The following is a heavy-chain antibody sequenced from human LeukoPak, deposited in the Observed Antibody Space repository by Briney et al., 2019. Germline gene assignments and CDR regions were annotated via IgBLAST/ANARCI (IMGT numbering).Heavy chain of an antibody. D-gene: IGHD6-6*01. J-gene: IGHJ3*01. CDR3: ARSSYSSSSSV. V-gene: IGHV3-21*05. CDR1: GFTFSSYT. Sequence: GGSLRLSCAASGFTFSSYTMNWVRQAPGKGLEWISYIMRTAADVTSYADSVEGRFTISRDNAKNSLYLQINSLRAEDTAVYYCARSSYSSSSSVWGQGTMVTVSS. CDR2: IMRTAADVT.